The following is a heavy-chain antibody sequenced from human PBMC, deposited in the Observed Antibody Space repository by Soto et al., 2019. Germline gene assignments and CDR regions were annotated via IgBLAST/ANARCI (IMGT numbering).Heavy chain of an antibody. CDR3: ASWDTGYGSGSRDYFDY. J-gene: IGHJ4*02. D-gene: IGHD3-10*01. CDR2: IIPILGIA. Sequence: GASVKVSCKASGYTFTSYTISWVRQAPGQGLEWMGRIIPILGIANYAQKFQGRVTITADKSTSTAYMELSSLRSEDTAVYYCASWDTGYGSGSRDYFDYWGQGTLVTVSS. V-gene: IGHV1-69*02. CDR1: GYTFTSYT.